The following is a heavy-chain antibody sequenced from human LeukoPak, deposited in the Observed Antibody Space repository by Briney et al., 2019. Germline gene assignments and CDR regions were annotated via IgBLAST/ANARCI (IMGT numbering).Heavy chain of an antibody. Sequence: SVKVSCKASGGTFSSYAISWVRQAPGQGLEWMGGIIPIFGTANYAQKFQGRVTITADESTSTAYMELSSLRSEDTAVYYCARETIDYGDPYYYYGTDVWGQGTTVTVSS. CDR2: IIPIFGTA. CDR1: GGTFSSYA. CDR3: ARETIDYGDPYYYYGTDV. D-gene: IGHD4-17*01. V-gene: IGHV1-69*13. J-gene: IGHJ6*02.